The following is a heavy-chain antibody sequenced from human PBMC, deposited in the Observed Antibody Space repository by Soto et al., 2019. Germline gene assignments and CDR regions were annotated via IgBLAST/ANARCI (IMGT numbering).Heavy chain of an antibody. D-gene: IGHD6-6*01. J-gene: IGHJ6*02. CDR3: ASWSIAARYYYYGMDV. CDR1: GGTFSSYA. CDR2: ITPIFGTA. V-gene: IGHV1-69*13. Sequence: SVKVSCKASGGTFSSYAISWVRQAPGQGLEWMGGITPIFGTANYAQKFQGRVTITADESTSTAYMELSSLRSEDTAVYYCASWSIAARYYYYGMDVWGQGTTVTVSS.